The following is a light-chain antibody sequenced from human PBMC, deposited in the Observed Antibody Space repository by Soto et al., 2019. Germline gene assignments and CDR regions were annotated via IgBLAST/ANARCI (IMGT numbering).Light chain of an antibody. J-gene: IGKJ1*01. CDR2: GVS. CDR3: ELYGSSLGT. Sequence: EIVLTQSPGTLSLSPGERATLSCRASKSVSSSYLAWYQQQPGQAPRLLLYGVSSRATGIPDRLSGSVSGTDFTLTISRLEPEDFAVYYCELYGSSLGTFGHGSKVEIK. V-gene: IGKV3-20*01. CDR1: KSVSSSY.